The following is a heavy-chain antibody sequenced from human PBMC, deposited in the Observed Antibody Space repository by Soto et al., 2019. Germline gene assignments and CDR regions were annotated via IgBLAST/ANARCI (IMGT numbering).Heavy chain of an antibody. D-gene: IGHD2-15*01. CDR3: ARDHVVVASILDY. Sequence: GGSLRLSCAASGFTFSSYSMNWVRQAPGKGLEWVSYISSSSSTIYYADSVKGRFTISRDNAKNSLYLQMNSLRAEDTAVYYCARDHVVVASILDYWGQGTLVTVSS. CDR2: ISSSSSTI. CDR1: GFTFSSYS. J-gene: IGHJ4*02. V-gene: IGHV3-48*01.